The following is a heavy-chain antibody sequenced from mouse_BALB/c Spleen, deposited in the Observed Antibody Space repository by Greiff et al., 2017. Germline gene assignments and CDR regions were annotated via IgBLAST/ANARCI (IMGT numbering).Heavy chain of an antibody. Sequence: EGQLVESGGGLVQPGGSLRLSCATSGFTFTDYYMSWVRQPPGKALEWLGFIRNKANGYTTEYSASVKGRFTISRDNSQSILYLQMNTLRAEDSATYYCARDRYYAMDYWGQGTSVTVSS. CDR1: GFTFTDYY. V-gene: IGHV7-3*02. CDR2: IRNKANGYTT. J-gene: IGHJ4*01. CDR3: ARDRYYAMDY.